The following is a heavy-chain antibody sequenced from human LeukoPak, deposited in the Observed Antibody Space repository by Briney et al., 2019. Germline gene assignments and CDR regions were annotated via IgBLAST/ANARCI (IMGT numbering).Heavy chain of an antibody. Sequence: SETLSLTCTVSGGSISSGTYYWSWIRQHAGKGLEWIGEIYHSGSTNYNPSLKSRVTISVDKSKNQFSLKLSSVTAADTAVYYCARATTDYYDSSGYQYYFDYWGQGTLVAVSS. J-gene: IGHJ4*02. V-gene: IGHV4-61*10. D-gene: IGHD3-22*01. CDR3: ARATTDYYDSSGYQYYFDY. CDR1: GGSISSGTYY. CDR2: IYHSGST.